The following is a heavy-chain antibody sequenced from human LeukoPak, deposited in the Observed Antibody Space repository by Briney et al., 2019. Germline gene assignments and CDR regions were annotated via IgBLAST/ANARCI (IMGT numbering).Heavy chain of an antibody. D-gene: IGHD1-1*01. J-gene: IGHJ4*02. V-gene: IGHV4-59*08. CDR2: IYYSGST. CDR1: GGSISSYY. CDR3: ARLEGGHPERRPFDY. Sequence: SETLSLTCTVSGGSISSYYWSWIRQPPGKGLEWIGYIYYSGSTNYNPSLKSRVTISVDTSKNQFSLKLSSVTAADTAVYYCARLEGGHPERRPFDYWGQGTLVTVSS.